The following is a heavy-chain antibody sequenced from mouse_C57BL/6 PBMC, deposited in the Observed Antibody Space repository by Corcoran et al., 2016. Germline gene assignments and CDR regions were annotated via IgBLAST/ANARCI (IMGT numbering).Heavy chain of an antibody. V-gene: IGHV1-26*01. D-gene: IGHD1-1*01. J-gene: IGHJ1*03. Sequence: EVQLQQSGPELVKPGASVKISCKASGYTFTDYYMNWVKQSHGKSLEWIGDINPNNGGTSYNQKFKGKATLTVDKSSSTAYMELRSLTSEDSAVYYCAKGGSNYYGSSYRYFDVWGTGTTVTVSS. CDR1: GYTFTDYY. CDR3: AKGGSNYYGSSYRYFDV. CDR2: INPNNGGT.